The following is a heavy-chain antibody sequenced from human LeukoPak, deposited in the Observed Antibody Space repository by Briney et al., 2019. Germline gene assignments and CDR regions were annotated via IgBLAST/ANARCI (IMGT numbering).Heavy chain of an antibody. CDR3: ARDAGSGWYVFDY. J-gene: IGHJ4*02. Sequence: GGSLRLSCAASGFTFSSYTMNWVRQAPGKGLEWVSCISNSSRYIYYADSVKGRFTISRDNAKNSLFLQMNSLRAEDTAVYYCARDAGSGWYVFDYWGQGTLVTVSS. D-gene: IGHD6-19*01. CDR2: ISNSSRYI. V-gene: IGHV3-21*01. CDR1: GFTFSSYT.